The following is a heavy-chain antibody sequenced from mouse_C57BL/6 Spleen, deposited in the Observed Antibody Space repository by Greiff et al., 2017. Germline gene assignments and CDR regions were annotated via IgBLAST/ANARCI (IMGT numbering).Heavy chain of an antibody. CDR2: ISSGSSTI. V-gene: IGHV5-17*01. CDR1: GFTFSDYG. CDR3: ARFYYDSRPAY. D-gene: IGHD2-4*01. Sequence: EVMLVESGGGLVKPGGSLKLSCAASGFTFSDYGMHWVRQAPEKGLEWVAYISSGSSTIYYADTVKGRFTISRDNAKNTLFLQLTSLRSEDTAMYYCARFYYDSRPAYWGQGTLVTVSA. J-gene: IGHJ3*01.